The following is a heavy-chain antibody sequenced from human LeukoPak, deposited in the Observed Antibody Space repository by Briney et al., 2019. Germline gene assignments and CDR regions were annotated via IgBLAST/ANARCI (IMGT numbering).Heavy chain of an antibody. D-gene: IGHD2-21*02. CDR2: INTYTRNP. V-gene: IGHV7-4-1*02. J-gene: IGHJ4*01. CDR1: GYTFTTYV. CDR3: ARQVGTASSHDFGH. Sequence: ASVKVSCKASGYTFTTYVLNWVRQAPGQGFEWMGFINTYTRNPTYAQGFTGRFVYSLDTSVSTAYLQISNLKAEDTAVYYCARQVGTASSHDFGHWGHGTLVTVSS.